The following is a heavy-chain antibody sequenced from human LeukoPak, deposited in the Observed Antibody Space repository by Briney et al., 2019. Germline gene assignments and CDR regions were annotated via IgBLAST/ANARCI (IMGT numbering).Heavy chain of an antibody. Sequence: GGSLRLSCAASGFTFSSYSMNWVRQAPGKGLEWVSSISTSSIYIYYADSVKGRFTISRDNAKNSLYLQMNSLRAEDTAVYYCAREGPPGVGIYWGQGTLVTVSS. CDR3: AREGPPGVGIY. CDR2: ISTSSIYI. CDR1: GFTFSSYS. J-gene: IGHJ4*02. V-gene: IGHV3-21*01. D-gene: IGHD3-3*01.